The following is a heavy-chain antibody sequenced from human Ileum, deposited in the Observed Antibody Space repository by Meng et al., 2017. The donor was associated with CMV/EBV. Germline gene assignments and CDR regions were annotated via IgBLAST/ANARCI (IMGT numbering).Heavy chain of an antibody. J-gene: IGHJ4*02. V-gene: IGHV7-4-1*02. Sequence: HLVQSRSELKKPGASVTVSCKASGYNCTSHNIIWVRQAPGQGPEWMGWIDTSTGNPTYAQGFIGRFVFFFDMSVSTTYVQISSLKAEDTAVYYCARDGWSGRYFDYWGQGTLVTVSS. CDR2: IDTSTGNP. CDR1: GYNCTSHN. CDR3: ARDGWSGRYFDY. D-gene: IGHD3-3*01.